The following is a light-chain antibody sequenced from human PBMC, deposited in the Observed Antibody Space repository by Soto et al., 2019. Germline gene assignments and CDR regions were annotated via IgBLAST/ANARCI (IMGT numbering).Light chain of an antibody. V-gene: IGKV3-11*01. CDR2: DAS. J-gene: IGKJ5*01. CDR1: RSVSSY. Sequence: EIVLTQSPATRSLSPVDSATLSCRATRSVSSYLAWYQQKPGQAPRLLIYDASSRPTDIPARFSGSGSGTDFTLTISSLEPEDFALYYCQQRSNWPITFGQGTRLEIK. CDR3: QQRSNWPIT.